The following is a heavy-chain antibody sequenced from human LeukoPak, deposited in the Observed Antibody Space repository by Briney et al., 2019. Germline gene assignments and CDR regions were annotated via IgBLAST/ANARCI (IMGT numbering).Heavy chain of an antibody. CDR3: AQQVVGTSNSFDA. Sequence: SETLSHICNVSRASINAYFWPWIRQSPGKGLEWIASMSYSGRTDSNPSSKSRVSMSVGPSKSQFSLRLTSVTAADTAIYYCAQQVVGTSNSFDAWGQGTFVAVSS. CDR1: RASINAYF. J-gene: IGHJ3*01. D-gene: IGHD2-15*01. CDR2: MSYSGRT. V-gene: IGHV4-59*01.